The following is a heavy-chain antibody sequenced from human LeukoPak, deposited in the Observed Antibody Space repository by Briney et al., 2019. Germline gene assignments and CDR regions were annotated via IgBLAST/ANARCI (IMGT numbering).Heavy chain of an antibody. D-gene: IGHD2-2*01. CDR2: ISHDGVDK. J-gene: IGHJ4*02. Sequence: PGRSLRLSCAASGFTFDTYGMHWVRQAPGKGLKWVAVISHDGVDKYYADSVKGRFTISRDNSKNTVSLQVNSLRAEDTAAYYCAKGGYCSATRCYVGKGMDDWGQGTLVTVSS. V-gene: IGHV3-30*18. CDR3: AKGGYCSATRCYVGKGMDD. CDR1: GFTFDTYG.